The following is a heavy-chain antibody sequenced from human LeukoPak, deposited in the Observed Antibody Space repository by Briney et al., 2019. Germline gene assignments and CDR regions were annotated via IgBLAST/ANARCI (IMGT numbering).Heavy chain of an antibody. Sequence: GGSLRLSCAASGFTFSSYNMNWVRQAPGKGLEWVAFIRYDGSNKYYADSVKGRFTISRDNSKNTLYLQMNSLRGEDTAVYYCAKEAIVVVTNWFDPWGQGTLVTVSS. CDR1: GFTFSSYN. CDR2: IRYDGSNK. J-gene: IGHJ5*02. D-gene: IGHD3-22*01. V-gene: IGHV3-30*02. CDR3: AKEAIVVVTNWFDP.